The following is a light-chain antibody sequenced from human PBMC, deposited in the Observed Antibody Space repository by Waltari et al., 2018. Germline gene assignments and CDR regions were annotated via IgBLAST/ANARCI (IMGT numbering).Light chain of an antibody. Sequence: QAVLTQPSSLSASPGASASLTCTLPSGSNVAPYRIHWYQQKPGSPPQYPLRSKSDSDKQQGSGVPSRFSGSKDASANAGILLISGLQSEDEADYYCMIWHSSALFGGGTKLTVL. CDR1: SGSNVAPYR. V-gene: IGLV5-45*03. CDR3: MIWHSSAL. CDR2: SKSDSDK. J-gene: IGLJ2*01.